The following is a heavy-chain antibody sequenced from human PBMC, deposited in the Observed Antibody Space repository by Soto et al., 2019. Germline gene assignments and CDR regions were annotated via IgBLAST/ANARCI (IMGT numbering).Heavy chain of an antibody. CDR1: GFSLSTSGVG. V-gene: IGHV2-5*01. J-gene: IGHJ4*02. D-gene: IGHD3-22*01. CDR2: IYWNDDK. CDR3: AHRPYDSSGYYYFDY. Sequence: GSCPTLVNPTQTLTLTCTFSGFSLSTSGVGVGWIRQPPGKALEWLALIYWNDDKRYSPSLKSRLTITKDTSKHQVVLTMTNMDPVDTATYYCAHRPYDSSGYYYFDYWGQGTLVTVSS.